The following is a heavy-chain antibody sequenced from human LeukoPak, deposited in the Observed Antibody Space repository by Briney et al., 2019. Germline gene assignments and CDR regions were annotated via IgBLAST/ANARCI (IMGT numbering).Heavy chain of an antibody. CDR1: GFTFSSYA. V-gene: IGHV3-23*01. J-gene: IGHJ4*02. Sequence: GGSLRLSCAASGFTFSSYAMSWVRQAPGKGLEWVSAISGSGGSTYYADSVKGRFTISRDNSKNTLYLQMNSLRAEDTAVYYCARDPFGVDRPFDYWGQGTLVTVSS. CDR2: ISGSGGST. CDR3: ARDPFGVDRPFDY. D-gene: IGHD3-3*01.